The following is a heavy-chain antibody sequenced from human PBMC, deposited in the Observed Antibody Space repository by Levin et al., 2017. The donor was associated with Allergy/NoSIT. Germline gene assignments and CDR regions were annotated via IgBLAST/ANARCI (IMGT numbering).Heavy chain of an antibody. CDR2: IYHSGST. J-gene: IGHJ5*02. V-gene: IGHV4-30-2*01. CDR1: GGSISSGGYS. Sequence: SETLSLTCAVSGGSISSGGYSWSWIRQPPGKGLEWIGYIYHSGSTYYNPSLKSRVTISVDRSKNQFSLKLSSVTAADTAVYYCARSLQPLYYYGSGSYPNWFDPWGQGTLVTVSS. CDR3: ARSLQPLYYYGSGSYPNWFDP. D-gene: IGHD3-10*01.